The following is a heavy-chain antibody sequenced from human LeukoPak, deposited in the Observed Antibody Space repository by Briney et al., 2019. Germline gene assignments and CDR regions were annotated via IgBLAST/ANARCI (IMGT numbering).Heavy chain of an antibody. D-gene: IGHD3-3*01. CDR2: IYTSGST. Sequence: SETLSLTCTVSGGSISSYYWSWIRQPAGKGLEWIGRIYTSGSTNYNPSLKSRVTMSVDTSKNQFSLKLSSVTAADTAVYYCARDPADFHPLHDAFDIWGQGTMVTVSS. CDR1: GGSISSYY. CDR3: ARDPADFHPLHDAFDI. J-gene: IGHJ3*02. V-gene: IGHV4-4*07.